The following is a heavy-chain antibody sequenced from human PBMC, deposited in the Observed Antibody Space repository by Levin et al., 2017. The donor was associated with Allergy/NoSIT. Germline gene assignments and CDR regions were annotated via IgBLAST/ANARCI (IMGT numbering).Heavy chain of an antibody. V-gene: IGHV3-23*01. J-gene: IGHJ5*02. D-gene: IGHD3-10*01. CDR1: GFTFSNYA. Sequence: ETLSLTCAASGFTFSNYAMSWVRQAPGKGLEWVSAISGSGGSTYYADSVKGRFTISRDNSKNTLYLQMNSLRAEDTAVYYCAKLDDYGSGTIDPWGQGTLVTVSS. CDR3: AKLDDYGSGTIDP. CDR2: ISGSGGST.